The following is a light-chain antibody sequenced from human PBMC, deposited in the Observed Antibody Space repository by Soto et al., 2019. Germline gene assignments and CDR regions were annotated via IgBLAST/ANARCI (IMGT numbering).Light chain of an antibody. V-gene: IGLV2-8*01. Sequence: QSALTQPPSASGSPGQSVTISCTGTSSDIGGYNFVSWYQQHPGKAPKLMIYDVSQRPSGVPDRFSGSKSGNTASLTVSGLQAEDEAEYYCSSYAGTYIVFGTGTKLTVL. J-gene: IGLJ1*01. CDR3: SSYAGTYIV. CDR1: SSDIGGYNF. CDR2: DVS.